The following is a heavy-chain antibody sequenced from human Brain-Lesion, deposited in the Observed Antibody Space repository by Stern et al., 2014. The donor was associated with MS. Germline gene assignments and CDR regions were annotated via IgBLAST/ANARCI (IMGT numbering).Heavy chain of an antibody. J-gene: IGHJ6*02. Sequence: QLQLQESGPGLVKPSQTLSLSCTVSGGSISSGGYYWSWIRQPAGKGLEWIGRIFNSGSTSYNPSLKSPVTISIDTSKNQFSLRLTSMTAADTAVYYCARGRVVPGFQYYATDVWGQGTTVIVSS. CDR2: IFNSGST. V-gene: IGHV4-61*02. CDR1: GGSISSGGYY. CDR3: ARGRVVPGFQYYATDV. D-gene: IGHD2-2*01.